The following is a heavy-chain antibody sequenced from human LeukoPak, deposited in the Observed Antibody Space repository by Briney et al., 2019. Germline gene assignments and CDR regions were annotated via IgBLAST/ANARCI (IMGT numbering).Heavy chain of an antibody. Sequence: ASVKVSCKASGYTFTGYYMHWVRQAPGQGLEWMGRINPNSGGTNYAQKFQGRVTMTRDTSISTVYMELSRLRSDDTAVYYCAMGSTVTTSPHFDYWGQGTLVTVSS. CDR1: GYTFTGYY. J-gene: IGHJ4*02. CDR2: INPNSGGT. V-gene: IGHV1-2*06. D-gene: IGHD4-17*01. CDR3: AMGSTVTTSPHFDY.